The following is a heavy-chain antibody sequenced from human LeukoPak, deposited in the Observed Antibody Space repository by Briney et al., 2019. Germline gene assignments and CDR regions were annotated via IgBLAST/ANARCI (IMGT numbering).Heavy chain of an antibody. J-gene: IGHJ4*02. CDR3: ARDALILDN. D-gene: IGHD2-8*01. CDR1: GYSISSGYY. CDR2: MYHSVST. V-gene: IGHV4-38-2*02. Sequence: SETLSLTCAVSGYSISSGYYWGWIRQPPGKGLEWIGSMYHSVSTYYNPSLESRVTMSVDTSKNQFSLKLSSVTAADTAVYYCARDALILDNWGQGELCSVSS.